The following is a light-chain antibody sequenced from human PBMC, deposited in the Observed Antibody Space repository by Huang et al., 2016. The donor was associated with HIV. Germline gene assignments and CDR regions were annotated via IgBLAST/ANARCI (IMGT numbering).Light chain of an antibody. CDR3: QQTNISPRS. J-gene: IGKJ5*01. Sequence: DLQMTQSPSSVSAFVGDTVTITCRASQDISIWLAWYQQRPRAAPTLLVHSASTLQSGVPSRFSGSGSGTNFSLTINSLRPDDFVTYYCQQTNISPRSFGQGTRLDIK. V-gene: IGKV1-12*01. CDR2: SAS. CDR1: QDISIW.